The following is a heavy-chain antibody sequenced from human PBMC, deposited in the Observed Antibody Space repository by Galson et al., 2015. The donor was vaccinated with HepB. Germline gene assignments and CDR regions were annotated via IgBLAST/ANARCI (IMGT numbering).Heavy chain of an antibody. Sequence: SETLSLTCADSGGSMNSRNWWSWVRQPPGQGLEWIGEIYRSGIANYNPSLKSRVTISVDKSNNQFSLELRSVTAADTALYYCASLGYCNGSDCYRVSWGQGTLVTVSS. CDR2: IYRSGIA. CDR1: GGSMNSRNW. V-gene: IGHV4-4*02. D-gene: IGHD2-15*01. J-gene: IGHJ5*02. CDR3: ASLGYCNGSDCYRVS.